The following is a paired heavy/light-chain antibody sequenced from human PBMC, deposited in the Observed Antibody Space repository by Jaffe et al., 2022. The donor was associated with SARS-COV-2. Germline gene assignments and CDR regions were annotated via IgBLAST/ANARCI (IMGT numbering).Light chain of an antibody. Sequence: SYELTQPSSVSVSPGQTARITCSGDVLAKKYARWFQQRPGQAPVLVIYKDTERPSGIPERFSGSSSGTTVTLTISGAQVEDEADYYCYSAADNNLLFGGGTRLTVL. CDR1: VLAKKY. CDR3: YSAADNNLL. V-gene: IGLV3-27*01. CDR2: KDT. J-gene: IGLJ2*01.
Heavy chain of an antibody. J-gene: IGHJ4*02. CDR3: ARLEKHDYGDYDFDF. CDR2: FSYTGIT. D-gene: IGHD4-17*01. Sequence: QVQLQESGPGLVKPSETLSLTCTVSGGSISSDYWTWIRQPPGKGLEWIAYFSYTGITNYNPSLKSRATISIDTSKKQFSLKVTSVTAADTAVYYCARLEKHDYGDYDFDFWGQGTLVTVSS. CDR1: GGSISSDY. V-gene: IGHV4-59*01.